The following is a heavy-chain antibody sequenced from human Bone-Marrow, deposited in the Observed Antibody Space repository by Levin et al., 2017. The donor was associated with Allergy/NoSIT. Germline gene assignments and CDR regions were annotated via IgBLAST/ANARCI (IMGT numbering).Heavy chain of an antibody. Sequence: SETLSLTCTVSGGSISSSSYYWGWIRQPPGKGLEWIGSIYYSGSTYYNPSLKSRVTISVDTSKNQFSLKLSSVTAADTAVYYCARLRLVVVPAAPYPHDAFDIWGQGTMVTVSS. CDR2: IYYSGST. V-gene: IGHV4-39*01. CDR1: GGSISSSSYY. D-gene: IGHD2-2*01. J-gene: IGHJ3*02. CDR3: ARLRLVVVPAAPYPHDAFDI.